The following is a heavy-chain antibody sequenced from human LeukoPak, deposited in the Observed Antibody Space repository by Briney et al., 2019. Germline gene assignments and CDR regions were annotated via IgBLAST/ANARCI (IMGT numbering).Heavy chain of an antibody. J-gene: IGHJ4*02. CDR3: ARLAAMVPLDFDY. CDR1: GGSINSYY. CDR2: IYYSGST. V-gene: IGHV4-59*01. Sequence: SETLSLTCTVSGGSINSYYWSWIRQPPGKGLEWIGYIYYSGSTNYNPSLKSRVTISVDTSKNQFSLKLSSVTAADTAVYYCARLAAMVPLDFDYWGQGTLVTVSS. D-gene: IGHD5-18*01.